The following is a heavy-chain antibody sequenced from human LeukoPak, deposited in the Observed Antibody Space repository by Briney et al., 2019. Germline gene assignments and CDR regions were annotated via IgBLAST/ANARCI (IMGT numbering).Heavy chain of an antibody. Sequence: SEALSLTCTVSRDSFTSHYWTWVRQSPGRGLEWIGYVSYIVSTNYNPSLKSRVTISVDTSKNQFSLKLSSVTAADTAVYYCARDPTTVTKGLDIWGQGTMVTVSS. D-gene: IGHD4-17*01. CDR2: VSYIVST. J-gene: IGHJ3*02. V-gene: IGHV4-59*11. CDR3: ARDPTTVTKGLDI. CDR1: RDSFTSHY.